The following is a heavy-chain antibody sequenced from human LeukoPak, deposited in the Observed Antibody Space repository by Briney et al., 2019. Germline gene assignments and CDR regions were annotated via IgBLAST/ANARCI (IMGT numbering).Heavy chain of an antibody. CDR3: ARVPVDTAMVNWFDP. CDR1: GGSISSGSYY. D-gene: IGHD5-18*01. Sequence: SQTLSLTCTVSGGSISSGSYYWSWIRQPAGKGLEWIGYIYYSGSTNYNPSLKSRVTISVDTSKNQFSLKLSSVTAADTAVYYCARVPVDTAMVNWFDPWGQGTLVTVSS. V-gene: IGHV4-61*10. CDR2: IYYSGST. J-gene: IGHJ5*02.